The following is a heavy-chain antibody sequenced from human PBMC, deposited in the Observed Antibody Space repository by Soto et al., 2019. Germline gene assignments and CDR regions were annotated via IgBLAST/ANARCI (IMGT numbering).Heavy chain of an antibody. CDR1: GFTFSSYA. D-gene: IGHD3-10*01. V-gene: IGHV3-23*01. CDR3: AVSSVAGSYYFDY. Sequence: EVQLLESGGGLVQPGGSLRLSCAASGFTFSSYAMWWVRQAPGKGLECVSAISGGGETTYYADSVNRRFTISRYNSMNTLYLQMNCLRADYSAVYYRAVSSVAGSYYFDYGGQGTLVTVSS. J-gene: IGHJ4*02. CDR2: ISGGGETT.